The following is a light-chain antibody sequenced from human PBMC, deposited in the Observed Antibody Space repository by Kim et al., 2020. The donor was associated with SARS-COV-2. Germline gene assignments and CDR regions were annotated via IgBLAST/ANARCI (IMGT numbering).Light chain of an antibody. CDR2: NNN. Sequence: QSVLTQPPSASGTPGQRVTISCSGSSSNIGSYAANWYQQLPGTAPKLLIHNNNQRPSGVPDRFSGSKSGTSAALAISGLQSEDEADYYCAAWDDSLNWVFGGGPKLTVL. CDR3: AAWDDSLNWV. J-gene: IGLJ3*02. V-gene: IGLV1-44*01. CDR1: SSNIGSYA.